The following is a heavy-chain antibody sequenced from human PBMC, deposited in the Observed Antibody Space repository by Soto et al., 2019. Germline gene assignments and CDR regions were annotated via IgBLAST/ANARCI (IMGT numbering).Heavy chain of an antibody. V-gene: IGHV1-8*01. CDR2: MNPNSGNT. CDR1: GYTFTSYD. D-gene: IGHD2-15*01. Sequence: QVQLVQSGAEVKKPGASVKVSCKASGYTFTSYDINWVRQATGQGLEWMGWMNPNSGNTGYAQKFQGRVTMTRNTSISTAYMELSSLRSEDTAVYYCASRGYCSGGSCYSESLYYYYYYMDVWGKGTTVTVSS. CDR3: ASRGYCSGGSCYSESLYYYYYYMDV. J-gene: IGHJ6*03.